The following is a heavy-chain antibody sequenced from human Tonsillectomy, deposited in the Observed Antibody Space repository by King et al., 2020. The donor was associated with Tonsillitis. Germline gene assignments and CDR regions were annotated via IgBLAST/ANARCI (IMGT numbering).Heavy chain of an antibody. D-gene: IGHD2-15*01. CDR1: GGSIGGGAFY. CDR2: IFHSENN. V-gene: IGHV4-31*03. Sequence: QLQESGPGLVKPSQTLSLTCTVSGGSIGGGAFYWCLSRQHPGKGLEWIGDIFHSENNYYNPSPKSRLIISVNTSENQFSLKLSSVTAADTAVYYCARYEGGVFDPWGQGTLVTVSS. CDR3: ARYEGGVFDP. J-gene: IGHJ5*02.